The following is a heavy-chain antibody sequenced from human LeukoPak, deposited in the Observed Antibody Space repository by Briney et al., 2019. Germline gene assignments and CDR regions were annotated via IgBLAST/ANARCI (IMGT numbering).Heavy chain of an antibody. CDR3: AAEGYYDSSGSGTAIDY. CDR1: GGSFSAYY. J-gene: IGHJ4*02. Sequence: SETLSLTCAVYGGSFSAYYWSWIRQPPGRGLEWIGEINHSGSTNYNPSLKSRVTISVDTSKNQFSLKLNSVTAADTAVYYCAAEGYYDSSGSGTAIDYWGQGTLVTVSS. D-gene: IGHD3-22*01. V-gene: IGHV4-34*01. CDR2: INHSGST.